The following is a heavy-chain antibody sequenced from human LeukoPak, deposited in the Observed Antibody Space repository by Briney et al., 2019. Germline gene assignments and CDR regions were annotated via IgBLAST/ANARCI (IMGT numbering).Heavy chain of an antibody. D-gene: IGHD2-2*02. CDR2: ISAYNGNT. Sequence: ASVKVSCKASGYTFTSYDINWVRQATGQGLEWMGWISAYNGNTNYAQKLQGRVTMTTDTSTSTAYMELRSLRSDDTAVYYCARELPIVVVPAAIRDNWFDPWGQGTLVTVSS. CDR1: GYTFTSYD. V-gene: IGHV1-18*01. J-gene: IGHJ5*02. CDR3: ARELPIVVVPAAIRDNWFDP.